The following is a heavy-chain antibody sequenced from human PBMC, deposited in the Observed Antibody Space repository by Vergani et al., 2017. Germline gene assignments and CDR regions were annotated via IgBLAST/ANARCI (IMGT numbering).Heavy chain of an antibody. D-gene: IGHD6-13*01. CDR1: GGSISSSSYY. CDR2: IYYSGST. J-gene: IGHJ6*03. Sequence: QLQLQESGPGLVKPSETLSLTCTVSGGSISSSSYYWGWIRQPPGKGLEWIGSIYYSGSTYYNPSLKSRVTISVDTSKNQFSLKLSSVTAADTAVYYCARDTRGSEQQLVPYYYYYYMDGWGKGTTVTVSS. V-gene: IGHV4-39*07. CDR3: ARDTRGSEQQLVPYYYYYYMDG.